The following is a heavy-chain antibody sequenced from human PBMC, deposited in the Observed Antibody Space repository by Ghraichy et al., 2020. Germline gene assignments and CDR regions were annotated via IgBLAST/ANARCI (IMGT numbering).Heavy chain of an antibody. V-gene: IGHV3-23*01. Sequence: LSLTCAASGFTFSSYAMSWVRQASGKGLEWVSAISGSGGSTYYADSVKGRFTISRDNSKNTLYLQMNSLRAEDTAVYYCAKRIADDYWGQGTLVTVSS. CDR1: GFTFSSYA. CDR3: AKRIADDY. D-gene: IGHD6-13*01. CDR2: ISGSGGST. J-gene: IGHJ4*02.